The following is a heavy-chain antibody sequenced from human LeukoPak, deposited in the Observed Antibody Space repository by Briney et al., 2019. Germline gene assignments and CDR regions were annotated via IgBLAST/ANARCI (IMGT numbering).Heavy chain of an antibody. CDR3: ARASITMVRGVMGY. CDR1: GYTFTCYY. CDR2: INPNSGGT. Sequence: ASVKVSCKASGYTFTCYYMHWVRQAPGQGLEWMGWINPNSGGTNYAQKFQGRVTMTRDTSISTAYMELSRLRSDDTAVYYCARASITMVRGVMGYWGQGTLVTVSS. J-gene: IGHJ4*02. D-gene: IGHD3-10*01. V-gene: IGHV1-2*02.